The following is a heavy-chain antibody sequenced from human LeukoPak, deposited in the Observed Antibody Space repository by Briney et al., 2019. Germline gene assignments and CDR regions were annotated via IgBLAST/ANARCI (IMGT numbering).Heavy chain of an antibody. V-gene: IGHV1-69*05. D-gene: IGHD5-18*01. J-gene: IGHJ6*03. CDR3: ARVDTAMVTGVISYYYYMDV. CDR2: IIPIFGTA. CDR1: GGTISSYA. Sequence: SVKVSCKASGGTISSYAISWVRQAPGQGLEWMGGIIPIFGTANYAQKFQGRVTITTDESTSTAYMELSSLRSEDTAVYYCARVDTAMVTGVISYYYYMDVWGKGTTVTVSS.